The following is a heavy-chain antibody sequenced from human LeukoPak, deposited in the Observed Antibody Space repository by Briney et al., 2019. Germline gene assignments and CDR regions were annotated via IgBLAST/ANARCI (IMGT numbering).Heavy chain of an antibody. CDR3: ARALYPDCSSTSCYGGPDY. J-gene: IGHJ4*02. CDR2: INPNSGGT. Sequence: ASVKVSCKASGYIFTDYYMHWVRQAPGQGLEWMGWINPNSGGTNYAQKFQGRVTMTRDTSISTAYMELSRLRSDDTAVYYCARALYPDCSSTSCYGGPDYWGQGTLVTVSS. CDR1: GYIFTDYY. V-gene: IGHV1-2*02. D-gene: IGHD2-2*01.